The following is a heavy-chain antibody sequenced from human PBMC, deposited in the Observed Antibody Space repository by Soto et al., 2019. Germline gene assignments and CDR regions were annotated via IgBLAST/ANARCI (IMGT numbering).Heavy chain of an antibody. V-gene: IGHV3-66*01. CDR1: GFTVSTNY. CDR3: ARDRLGLDSSHWYGGFDC. Sequence: GGSLRLSCAASGFTVSTNYMSWVRQAPGKGLEWVSIIYSGGTTYYADSVKGRFSISRDTSKNTLSLQMNSLRAEDTAVYYCARDRLGLDSSHWYGGFDCWGQGTLVTVSS. D-gene: IGHD6-13*01. CDR2: IYSGGTT. J-gene: IGHJ4*02.